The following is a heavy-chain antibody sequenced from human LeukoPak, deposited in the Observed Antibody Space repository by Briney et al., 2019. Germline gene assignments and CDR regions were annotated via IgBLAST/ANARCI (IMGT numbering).Heavy chain of an antibody. CDR2: MNPNSGNT. D-gene: IGHD3-22*01. Sequence: GASVKVSCKASGYTFTSYDINWVRQATGQGPEWMGWMNPNSGNTGYAQKFQGRVTMTRNTSISTAYMELSSLRSEDTAVYYCARAYYDSSGYYYSLYYYMDVWGKGTTVTVSS. J-gene: IGHJ6*03. CDR3: ARAYYDSSGYYYSLYYYMDV. V-gene: IGHV1-8*01. CDR1: GYTFTSYD.